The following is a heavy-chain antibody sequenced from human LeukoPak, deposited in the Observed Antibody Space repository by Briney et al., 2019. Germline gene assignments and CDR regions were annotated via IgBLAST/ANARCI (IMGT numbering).Heavy chain of an antibody. V-gene: IGHV1-18*04. CDR3: ARGYDQLLLVAFDI. D-gene: IGHD2-2*01. CDR1: GYTFTSYG. CDR2: ISAYNGNT. J-gene: IGHJ3*02. Sequence: ASVKVSCKASGYTFTSYGISWVRQAPGQGLEWMGWISAYNGNTNYAQKLQGRVTMTTDTSTSTAYMELRSLRSDNTAVYYCARGYDQLLLVAFDIWGQGTMVTVSS.